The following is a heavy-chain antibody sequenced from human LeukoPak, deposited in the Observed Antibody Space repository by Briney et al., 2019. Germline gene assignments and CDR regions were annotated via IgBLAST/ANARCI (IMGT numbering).Heavy chain of an antibody. D-gene: IGHD4-17*01. CDR1: GYTFTSYY. CDR2: INPSGGST. Sequence: ASVKVSCKASGYTFTSYYMHWVRQAPGQGLEWMGIINPSGGSTSYAQKFQGRVTMTRDTSTSTVYMELSSLRSEDTAVYYCARAWDENDYGDPVVAFPAFDIWGQGTMVTVSS. J-gene: IGHJ3*02. CDR3: ARAWDENDYGDPVVAFPAFDI. V-gene: IGHV1-46*01.